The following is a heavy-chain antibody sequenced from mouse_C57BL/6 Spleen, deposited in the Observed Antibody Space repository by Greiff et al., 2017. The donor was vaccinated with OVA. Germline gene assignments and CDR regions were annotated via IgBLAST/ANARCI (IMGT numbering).Heavy chain of an antibody. CDR2: INPGSGGT. J-gene: IGHJ2*01. Sequence: VQLQESGAELVRPGTSVKVSCKASGYAFTNYLIEWVKQRPGQGLEWIGVINPGSGGTNYNEKFKGKATLTADKSSSTAYMQLSSLTSEDSAVYFCARRERNFDYWGQGTTLTVSS. CDR1: GYAFTNYL. CDR3: ARRERNFDY. V-gene: IGHV1-54*01.